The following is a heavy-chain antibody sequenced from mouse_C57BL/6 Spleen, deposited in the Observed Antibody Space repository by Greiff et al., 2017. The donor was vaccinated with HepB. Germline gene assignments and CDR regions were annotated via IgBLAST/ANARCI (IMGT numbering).Heavy chain of an antibody. J-gene: IGHJ4*01. V-gene: IGHV1-66*01. CDR1: GYSFTSYY. CDR3: ARVGSLYAMDY. D-gene: IGHD3-3*01. Sequence: QVQLQQSGPELVKPGASVKISCKASGYSFTSYYIHWVKQRPEQGLEWIGWIYPGSGNTKYNEKFKGKATLTADTSSSTAYMQLSSLTSEDSAVYYCARVGSLYAMDYWGQGTSVTVSS. CDR2: IYPGSGNT.